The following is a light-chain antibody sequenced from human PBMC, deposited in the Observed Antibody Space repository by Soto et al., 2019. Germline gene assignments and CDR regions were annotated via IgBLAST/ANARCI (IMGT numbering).Light chain of an antibody. CDR3: QSYDISLNAWV. CDR2: GNI. Sequence: QSALTQPPSVSGAPGQRVTISCSGSSSNIGAEYDVHWYQQLPGTAPKVLIYGNINRPSGVPDRFSGSKSGTSASLAITGLQAADEADYYCQSYDISLNAWVFGGGTKVTVL. CDR1: SSNIGAEYD. J-gene: IGLJ3*02. V-gene: IGLV1-40*01.